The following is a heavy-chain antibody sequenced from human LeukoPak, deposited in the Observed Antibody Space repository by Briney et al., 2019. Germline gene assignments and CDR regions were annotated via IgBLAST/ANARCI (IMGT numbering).Heavy chain of an antibody. Sequence: ASVKVSCKASGYTFTSYYMHWVRQAPGQGLEWMGWINPNSGGTNYAQKFQGRVTMTRDTSISTAYMELSRLRSDDTAVYYCAREYYYGSGSLDYWGQGTLVTVSS. CDR3: AREYYYGSGSLDY. CDR1: GYTFTSYY. J-gene: IGHJ4*02. CDR2: INPNSGGT. V-gene: IGHV1-2*02. D-gene: IGHD3-10*01.